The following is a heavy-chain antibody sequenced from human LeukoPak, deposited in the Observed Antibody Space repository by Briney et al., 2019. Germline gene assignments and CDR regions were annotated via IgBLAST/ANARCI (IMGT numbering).Heavy chain of an antibody. CDR3: ARADGGDSFDY. Sequence: SRTLSLTCAVSGGSISSGGYSWSWIRQPPGKGLEWIGCIYHSGSTYCNPSLKSRVTISVDRSKNQFSLKLSSVTAADTAVYYCARADGGDSFDYWGQGTLVTVSS. CDR2: IYHSGST. V-gene: IGHV4-30-2*01. J-gene: IGHJ4*02. D-gene: IGHD4-17*01. CDR1: GGSISSGGYS.